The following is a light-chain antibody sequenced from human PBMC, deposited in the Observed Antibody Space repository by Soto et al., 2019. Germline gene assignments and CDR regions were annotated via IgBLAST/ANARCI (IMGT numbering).Light chain of an antibody. Sequence: QSVLTQPPSASASLGASVTLTCTLSSGYSKYKVDWYQQRPGKGPRFVMRVGTGGIVGSKGDGIPDRFSVLGSGLNRYLTIKNIQEEDESDYHCGAHHGSGSNYVFGTGTKLTVL. CDR2: VGTGGIVG. J-gene: IGLJ1*01. CDR3: GAHHGSGSNYV. V-gene: IGLV9-49*01. CDR1: SGYSKYK.